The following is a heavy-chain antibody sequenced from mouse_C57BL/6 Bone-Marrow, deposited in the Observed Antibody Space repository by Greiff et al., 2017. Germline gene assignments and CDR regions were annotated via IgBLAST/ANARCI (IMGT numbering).Heavy chain of an antibody. CDR1: GYSFTGYY. CDR2: INPSTGGT. V-gene: IGHV1-42*01. D-gene: IGHD2-4*01. Sequence: VQLQQSGPELVKPGASVKISCKASGYSFTGYYMNWVKQSPEKSLEWIGEINPSTGGTTYNQKFKAKATLTVDKSSSTAYMQLKSLTSEDSAVYCCARAYDYFIDYWGQGTTLTVSS. J-gene: IGHJ2*01. CDR3: ARAYDYFIDY.